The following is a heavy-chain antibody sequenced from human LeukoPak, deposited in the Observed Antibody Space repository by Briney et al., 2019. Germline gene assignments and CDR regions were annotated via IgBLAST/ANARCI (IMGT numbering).Heavy chain of an antibody. Sequence: PSETLSLTCTVSGVSISSSSYHWGWIRQPPGKGLEWIGSIYYSGSTYYNPSLKSRVTISVDTSRNQFSLKMASVTAADTAVYYCARDEGVAARPEYWGQGTLVTVSS. CDR1: GVSISSSSYH. V-gene: IGHV4-39*07. CDR3: ARDEGVAARPEY. CDR2: IYYSGST. D-gene: IGHD6-6*01. J-gene: IGHJ4*02.